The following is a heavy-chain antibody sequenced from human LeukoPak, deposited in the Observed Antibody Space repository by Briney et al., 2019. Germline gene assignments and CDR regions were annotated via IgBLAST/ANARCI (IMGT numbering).Heavy chain of an antibody. CDR2: IYHSGST. V-gene: IGHV4-4*02. CDR1: GGSISSSNW. D-gene: IGHD6-19*01. CDR3: ARQLYSSGWYWFDP. J-gene: IGHJ5*02. Sequence: TSETLSLTCAVSGGSISSSNWWSWVRQPPGKGLEWIGEIYHSGSTNYNPSLKSRVTISVDKSKNQFSLKLSSVTAADTAVYYCARQLYSSGWYWFDPWGQGTLVTVSS.